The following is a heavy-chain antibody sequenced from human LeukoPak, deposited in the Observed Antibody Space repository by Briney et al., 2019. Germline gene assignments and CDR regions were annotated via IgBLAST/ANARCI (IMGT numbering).Heavy chain of an antibody. Sequence: GGSLRLSCAASGFTFSSYGMHWVRQAPGKGLEWVAFIRYDGSNKYYADSVKGRFTISRDNSKNTLYLQMNSLRAKDTAVYYCATDLYSSSWHFDYWGQGTLVTVSS. J-gene: IGHJ4*02. CDR2: IRYDGSNK. CDR3: ATDLYSSSWHFDY. D-gene: IGHD6-13*01. CDR1: GFTFSSYG. V-gene: IGHV3-30*02.